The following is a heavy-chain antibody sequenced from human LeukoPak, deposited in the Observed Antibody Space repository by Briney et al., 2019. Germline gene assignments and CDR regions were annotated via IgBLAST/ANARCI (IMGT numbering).Heavy chain of an antibody. V-gene: IGHV1-2*02. CDR3: ARGSAGRPYYFDY. CDR1: GYTFTGYY. CDR2: INPDSGGT. Sequence: ASVKVSCKASGYTFTGYYMNWVRQAPGQGLDWMGWINPDSGGTHYAQKFQGRVTMTRDTSISTAYMELSRLRSDDTAVYYCARGSAGRPYYFDYWGQGTLVTVSS. J-gene: IGHJ4*02.